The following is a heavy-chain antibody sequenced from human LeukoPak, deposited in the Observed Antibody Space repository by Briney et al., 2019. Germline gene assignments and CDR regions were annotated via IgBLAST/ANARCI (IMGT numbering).Heavy chain of an antibody. V-gene: IGHV3-21*01. CDR2: ISSSSIYI. CDR3: ARSPNSYYFYYDMDV. D-gene: IGHD1-1*01. CDR1: GFTFSSSW. Sequence: GSLRLSCAASGFTFSSSWMSWVRQAPGKGLEWVSSISSSSIYIYYADSVKGRFTISRDNARSSLYLQMNSLRAEDTAVYYCARSPNSYYFYYDMDVWGQGTTVTVSS. J-gene: IGHJ6*02.